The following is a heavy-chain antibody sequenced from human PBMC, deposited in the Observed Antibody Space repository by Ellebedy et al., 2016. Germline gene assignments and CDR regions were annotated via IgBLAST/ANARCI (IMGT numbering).Heavy chain of an antibody. CDR1: GYTFTSYY. CDR3: ARSREDGDYDGVDV. Sequence: ASVKVSCKASGYTFTSYYMHWVRQAPGQGLEWMGRIIPILGIANYAQKFQGRVTITADKSTSTAYMELSSLRSEDTAVYYCARSREDGDYDGVDVWGQGTTVTVSS. CDR2: IIPILGIA. D-gene: IGHD4-17*01. V-gene: IGHV1-69*02. J-gene: IGHJ6*02.